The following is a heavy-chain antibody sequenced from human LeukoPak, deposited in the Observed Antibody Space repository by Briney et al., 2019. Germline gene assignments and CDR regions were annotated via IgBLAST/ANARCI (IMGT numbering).Heavy chain of an antibody. CDR2: TNQDGSQT. CDR1: GFTSGHIFTDYW. J-gene: IGHJ4*02. Sequence: AGGSLRLSCVASGFTSGHIFTDYWMTWVRKVPGKGLEWVANTNQDGSQTYYLDSVKARFTISRDNAKESVSLQMNSLRAEDTAIYYCSAILYHWGQGTLVTVSS. V-gene: IGHV3-7*01. D-gene: IGHD2-2*01. CDR3: SAILYH.